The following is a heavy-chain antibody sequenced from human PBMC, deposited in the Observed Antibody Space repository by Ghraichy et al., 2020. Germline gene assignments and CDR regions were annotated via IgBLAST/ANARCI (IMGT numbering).Heavy chain of an antibody. V-gene: IGHV3-48*03. D-gene: IGHD3-3*01. CDR1: GFTLNNHE. Sequence: GEALNISCEVSGFTLNNHEMNWVRQAPGKGLEWISHISTSGSTIEYADSVKGRFTISRDNAKNSLYLEMNNLRPGDTAVYYCARDFWSYFDYWGRGALVTVSS. CDR2: ISTSGSTI. CDR3: ARDFWSYFDY. J-gene: IGHJ4*02.